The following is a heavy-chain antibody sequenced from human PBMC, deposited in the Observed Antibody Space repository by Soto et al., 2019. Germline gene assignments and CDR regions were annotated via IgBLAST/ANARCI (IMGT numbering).Heavy chain of an antibody. CDR2: INHSGST. Sequence: QVQLQQWGAGLLKPSETLSLTCAVYGGSFSGYYWSWIRQPPGKGLEWIGEINHSGSTNYNPSFKRRVTVSVDTSKNQFSLQLSSVTAADTAVYYCARKRSMVRGVSRYFDLWGRGTLVTVSS. CDR3: ARKRSMVRGVSRYFDL. V-gene: IGHV4-34*01. J-gene: IGHJ2*01. CDR1: GGSFSGYY. D-gene: IGHD3-10*01.